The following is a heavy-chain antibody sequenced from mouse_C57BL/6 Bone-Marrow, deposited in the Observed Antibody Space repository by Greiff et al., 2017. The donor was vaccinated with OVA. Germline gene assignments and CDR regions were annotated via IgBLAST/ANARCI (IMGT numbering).Heavy chain of an antibody. J-gene: IGHJ1*03. Sequence: EVKLMESGGGLVQPGGSLKLSCAASGFTFSDYGMHWVRQAPEKGLEWVAYISSGSSTISYADTVTGRFTIARANAKNTLFLQMTRLRAEDTAMYDSASVYYDYDGDVWGTGTTVTVSS. CDR1: GFTFSDYG. V-gene: IGHV5-17*01. CDR2: ISSGSSTI. CDR3: ASVYYDYDGDV. D-gene: IGHD2-4*01.